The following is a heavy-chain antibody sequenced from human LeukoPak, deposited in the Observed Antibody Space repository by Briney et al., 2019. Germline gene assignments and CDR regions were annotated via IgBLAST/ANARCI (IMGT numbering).Heavy chain of an antibody. CDR2: ISSSSSYI. CDR3: ARDLTPIVVVVEGYYIDV. Sequence: GGSLRLSCAASGFTFSSYSMNWVRQAPGKGLEWVSSISSSSSYIYYADSVKGRFTISRDNAKNSLYLQMNSLRAEDTAVYYCARDLTPIVVVVEGYYIDVWGKGTTVTISS. D-gene: IGHD2-15*01. V-gene: IGHV3-21*01. CDR1: GFTFSSYS. J-gene: IGHJ6*03.